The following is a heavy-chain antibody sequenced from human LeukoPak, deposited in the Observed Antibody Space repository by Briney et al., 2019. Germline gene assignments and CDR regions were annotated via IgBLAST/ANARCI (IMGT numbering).Heavy chain of an antibody. V-gene: IGHV3-33*01. J-gene: IGHJ4*02. CDR2: INYDGSNR. CDR3: ARWGGTRQFYFDY. D-gene: IGHD2-2*01. CDR1: GLRLSDYG. Sequence: PGGSLRLSCAASGLRLSDYGLHWVRQGPGKGLEWLAVINYDGSNRYYADSVKGRFTISKDSSENTLYLQMNRLRVDDTAIYYCARWGGTRQFYFDYWGQGTLATVSS.